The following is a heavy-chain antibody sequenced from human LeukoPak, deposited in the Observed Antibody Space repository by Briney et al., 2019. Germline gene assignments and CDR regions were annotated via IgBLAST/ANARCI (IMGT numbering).Heavy chain of an antibody. CDR2: ISGSGGRT. CDR3: AKDINYDIPFVY. Sequence: GGSLRLSCAASGFIFSSYAMSWVRQAPGKGREWVSAISGSGGRTYYADSVEGRFTISRDNSKNTLYLQVNSLRAEDTAVYYCAKDINYDIPFVYWGQGTLVTVSP. V-gene: IGHV3-23*01. D-gene: IGHD3-22*01. J-gene: IGHJ4*02. CDR1: GFIFSSYA.